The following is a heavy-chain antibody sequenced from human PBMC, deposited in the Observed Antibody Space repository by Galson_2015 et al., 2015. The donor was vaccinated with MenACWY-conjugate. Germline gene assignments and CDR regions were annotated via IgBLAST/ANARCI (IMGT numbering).Heavy chain of an antibody. CDR2: IWYDGSNK. CDR1: GFTFSSYG. J-gene: IGHJ6*02. Sequence: SLRLSCAASGFTFSSYGMHWVRQAPGKGLEWVAVIWYDGSNKYYADSVKGRFTISRDNSKNTLYLQMNSLRAEDTAVYYCARDYFDDLYYYYYGMDVWGQGTTVTVSS. V-gene: IGHV3-33*01. CDR3: ARDYFDDLYYYYYGMDV. D-gene: IGHD3-9*01.